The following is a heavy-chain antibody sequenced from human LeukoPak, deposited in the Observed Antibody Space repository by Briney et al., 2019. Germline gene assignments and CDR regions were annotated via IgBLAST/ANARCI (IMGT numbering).Heavy chain of an antibody. CDR3: ARGAVITMVRGPRGYYYYMDV. Sequence: SETLSLTCTVSGGSISSYCWSWIRQPPGKGLEWIGYIYYSGSTNYNPSLKSRVTISVDTSKNQFSLKLSSVTAADTAVYYCARGAVITMVRGPRGYYYYMDVWGKGTTVTVSS. V-gene: IGHV4-59*01. J-gene: IGHJ6*03. CDR2: IYYSGST. CDR1: GGSISSYC. D-gene: IGHD3-10*01.